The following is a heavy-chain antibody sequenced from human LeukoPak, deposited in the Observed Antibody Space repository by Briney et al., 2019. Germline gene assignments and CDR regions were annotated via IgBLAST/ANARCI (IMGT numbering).Heavy chain of an antibody. CDR1: GGSISSGGYS. V-gene: IGHV4-31*03. Sequence: PSQTLSLTCTVSGGSISSGGYSWSWIRQHPGKGLEWIGYIYYSGSTYYNPSLKSRVTISVDTSRNQFSLKLSSVTAADTAVYYCARGYQGGPYFDYWGQGTLVTVSS. CDR2: IYYSGST. D-gene: IGHD2-2*01. CDR3: ARGYQGGPYFDY. J-gene: IGHJ4*02.